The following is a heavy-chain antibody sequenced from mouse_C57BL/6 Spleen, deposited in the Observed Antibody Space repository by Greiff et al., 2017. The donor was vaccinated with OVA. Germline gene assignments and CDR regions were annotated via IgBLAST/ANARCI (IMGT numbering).Heavy chain of an antibody. J-gene: IGHJ2*01. V-gene: IGHV5-6*01. Sequence: EVKLVESGGDLVKPGGSLKLSCAASGFTFSSYGMSWVRQTPDKRLEWVATISSGGSYTYYPDRVKGRFPISRDNAKNTLYLQMSIQKSEDTAMYYCARQNYGSRNFDYWGQGTTLTVSS. D-gene: IGHD1-1*01. CDR3: ARQNYGSRNFDY. CDR2: ISSGGSYT. CDR1: GFTFSSYG.